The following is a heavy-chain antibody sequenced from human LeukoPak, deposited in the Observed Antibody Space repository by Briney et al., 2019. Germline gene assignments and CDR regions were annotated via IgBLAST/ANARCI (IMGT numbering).Heavy chain of an antibody. CDR1: GFSFSDST. CDR3: ARGIWYFDL. Sequence: PGGSLRLSYVASGFSFSDSTMSWVRQAAGKGLEWVAKMKEDGSDENYVDSVKGRFTISRDSAKNSLYLQMNSLRAEDTAVYYCARGIWYFDLWGRGTLVTVSS. V-gene: IGHV3-7*01. CDR2: MKEDGSDE. J-gene: IGHJ2*01.